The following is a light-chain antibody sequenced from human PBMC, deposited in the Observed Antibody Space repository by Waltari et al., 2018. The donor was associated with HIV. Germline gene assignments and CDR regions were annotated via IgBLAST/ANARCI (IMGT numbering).Light chain of an antibody. CDR3: ISYRSTSSPV. CDR2: EFT. Sequence: QSALTQPASVSGSPGESITISCTEPNFDIFGYNFVSWFQHHPGKAPKVIIYEFTQRPSGVSNRFSGSKSGNTASLTISGLQPEDEAEYFCISYRSTSSPVFGGGTKLTVL. CDR1: NFDIFGYNF. V-gene: IGLV2-14*01. J-gene: IGLJ3*02.